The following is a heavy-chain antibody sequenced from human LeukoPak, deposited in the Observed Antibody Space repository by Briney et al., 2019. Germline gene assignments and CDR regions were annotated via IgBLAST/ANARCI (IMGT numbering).Heavy chain of an antibody. CDR1: GYTFTDYH. V-gene: IGHV1-2*02. D-gene: IGHD5-24*01. CDR2: INPNTGGT. Sequence: ASVKVSWKASGYTFTDYHMHWVRQAPGQGLEWVGWINPNTGGTNYAQSFQGRVTMTRDTSINTSYMELSSLMSDDTALYFCARGGHGHTQNDFWGQGTLVTVSS. CDR3: ARGGHGHTQNDF. J-gene: IGHJ4*02.